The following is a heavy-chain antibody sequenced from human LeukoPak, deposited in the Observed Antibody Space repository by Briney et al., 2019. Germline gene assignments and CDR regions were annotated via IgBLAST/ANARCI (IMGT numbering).Heavy chain of an antibody. V-gene: IGHV3-7*01. Sequence: GGSLRLSCAASGFTFSSYGMHWVRQAPGKGLEWVANIKQDGSEKYYVDSVKGRFTISRDNAKNSLYLQMNSLRAEDTAVYYCARISSSSWPYYYYYGMDVWGQGTTVTVSS. CDR3: ARISSSSWPYYYYYGMDV. D-gene: IGHD6-13*01. CDR1: GFTFSSYG. CDR2: IKQDGSEK. J-gene: IGHJ6*02.